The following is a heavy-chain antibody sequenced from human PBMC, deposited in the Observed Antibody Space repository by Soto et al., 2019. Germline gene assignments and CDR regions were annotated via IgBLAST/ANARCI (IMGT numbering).Heavy chain of an antibody. CDR1: GYTFSSFG. CDR2: ISAYSGNT. CDR3: ARVGAYCSSTSCFDY. J-gene: IGHJ4*02. V-gene: IGHV1-18*01. Sequence: QVQLVQSGAEVKKPGASVKVSCKASGYTFSSFGIIWVRQAPGQGLEWMGWISAYSGNTDYAQNLQGRVTMTTDTSTTTASMELRSLRSDDTAVYFCARVGAYCSSTSCFDYWGQGTLVTVSS. D-gene: IGHD2-2*01.